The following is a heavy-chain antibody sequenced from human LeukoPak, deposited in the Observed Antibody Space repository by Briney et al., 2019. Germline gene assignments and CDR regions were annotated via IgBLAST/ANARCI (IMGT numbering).Heavy chain of an antibody. CDR1: GGTFSSYA. D-gene: IGHD5-12*01. Sequence: SVKVSCKASGGTFSSYAISWVRQAPGQGLEWMGRIIPILGIANYAQKFQGRVTITADKSTSTAYMELSSLRSEDTAVYYCARKGGWGTGKPFDYWGQGTLVTVSS. CDR3: ARKGGWGTGKPFDY. J-gene: IGHJ4*02. V-gene: IGHV1-69*04. CDR2: IIPILGIA.